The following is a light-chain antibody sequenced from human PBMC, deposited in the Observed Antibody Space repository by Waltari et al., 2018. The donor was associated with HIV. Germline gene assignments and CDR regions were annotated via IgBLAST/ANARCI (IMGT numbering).Light chain of an antibody. CDR3: QQYFTVRPT. V-gene: IGKV4-1*01. Sequence: DIVMTQSPESLTVSLGARATLNCRASRTVLSESDNRNYLAWYHQQPGQSPNVPIYWASTRQSGVPNRVSASGSGTNFSLTISSLQAEDVALYYCQQYFTVRPTFGGGTKVEI. CDR2: WAS. J-gene: IGKJ4*01. CDR1: RTVLSESDNRNY.